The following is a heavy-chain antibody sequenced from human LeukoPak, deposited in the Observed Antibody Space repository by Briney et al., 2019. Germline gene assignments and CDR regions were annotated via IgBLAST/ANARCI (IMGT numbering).Heavy chain of an antibody. D-gene: IGHD3-10*01. Sequence: PSETLSLTCTVSGGSISSGSYYWSWIRQPAGKGLEWIGRIYTSGSTNYNPSLKSRVTISVDTSKNQFSLKLSSVTAADTAVYCCARDRGDYGSGSYYPRAYYYYMDVWGKGTTVTISS. CDR1: GGSISSGSYY. J-gene: IGHJ6*03. CDR2: IYTSGST. CDR3: ARDRGDYGSGSYYPRAYYYYMDV. V-gene: IGHV4-61*02.